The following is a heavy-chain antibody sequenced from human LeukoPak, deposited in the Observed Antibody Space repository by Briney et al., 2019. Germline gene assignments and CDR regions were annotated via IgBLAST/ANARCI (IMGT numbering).Heavy chain of an antibody. J-gene: IGHJ4*02. CDR1: GGSFSGYY. CDR3: AKGRQNDY. Sequence: SETLSLTCAVYGGSFSGYYWSWIRQPPGKGLEWIGEINHSGSTNYNPSLKSRVTISVDTSKNQFSLKLSSVTAADTAVYYCAKGRQNDYWGQGTLLTVSS. CDR2: INHSGST. V-gene: IGHV4-34*01.